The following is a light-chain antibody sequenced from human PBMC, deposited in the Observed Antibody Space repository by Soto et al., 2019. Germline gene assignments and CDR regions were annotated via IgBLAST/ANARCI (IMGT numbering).Light chain of an antibody. J-gene: IGKJ1*01. CDR2: GAS. Sequence: EIVLTQSPGTLSLSSGERATLSCRASQSVSGRYLAWYQQKPGQAPRPLIYGASSRASGIPDRFSGSGSGTDFTLTISRLEPEDFAVYYCQQYGSTPWTFGQGTKLEIK. V-gene: IGKV3-20*01. CDR1: QSVSGRY. CDR3: QQYGSTPWT.